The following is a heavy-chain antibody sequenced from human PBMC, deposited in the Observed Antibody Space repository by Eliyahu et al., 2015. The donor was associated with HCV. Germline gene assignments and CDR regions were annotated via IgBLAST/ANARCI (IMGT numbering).Heavy chain of an antibody. Sequence: EVKLVESGGGLVKPGGSLRLSCAASGLTFSNAWMSXIRQAPGKGRGXVGRIKKAXDGGTADYAAPVKGRFFMSRDDSSHTLYLDMNNLRTEDTGMYYCTTYRAPAPCASQNCYEIPXDFWGQGTLVTVSA. J-gene: IGHJ4*02. CDR1: GLTFSNAW. D-gene: IGHD2-15*01. CDR3: TTYRAPAPCASQNCYEIPXDF. CDR2: IKKAXDGGTA. V-gene: IGHV3-15*01.